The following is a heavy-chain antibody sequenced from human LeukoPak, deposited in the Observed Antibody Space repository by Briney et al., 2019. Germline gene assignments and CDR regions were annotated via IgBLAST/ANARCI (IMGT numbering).Heavy chain of an antibody. J-gene: IGHJ3*01. D-gene: IGHD2-15*01. V-gene: IGHV1-18*01. CDR2: ISGYTGDT. CDR1: GYTFTNYD. CDR3: ARAGYCGDGGCRGGSAFDV. Sequence: VKVSCKTSGYTFTNYDIYWVRQAPGQGLECMGWISGYTGDTKYAQILQGRFTVTTDTSTSTAYMELRSLTYDDTAVYYCARAGYCGDGGCRGGSAFDVWGQGTMVTVSS.